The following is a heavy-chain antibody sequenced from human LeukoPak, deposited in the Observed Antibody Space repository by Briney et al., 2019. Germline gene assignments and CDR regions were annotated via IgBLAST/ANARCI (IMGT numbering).Heavy chain of an antibody. CDR3: ARDYYGAGLTYFDY. V-gene: IGHV4-34*01. CDR1: GGSFSGYY. J-gene: IGHJ4*02. D-gene: IGHD3-10*01. CDR2: IYYSGST. Sequence: SETLSLTCAVYGGSFSGYYWSWIRQPPGKGLEWIGYIYYSGSTYYNPSLKSRVTITVDTSKNQFSLKLRSVTAADTAVYYCARDYYGAGLTYFDYWGQGTLVTVSS.